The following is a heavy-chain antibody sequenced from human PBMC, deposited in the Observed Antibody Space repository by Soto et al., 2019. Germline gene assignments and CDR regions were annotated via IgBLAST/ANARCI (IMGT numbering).Heavy chain of an antibody. Sequence: QVQLGQSGAEVKKPGASVKVSCKASGYTFTSYGISWVRQAPGQGLEWMGWISGYNGNTNYAQKLQVRDAMTTHTATSTGYTEFRSLRSDDTAVYYCAYYDFWGGCMDVWGHGTTVTVSS. CDR1: GYTFTSYG. J-gene: IGHJ6*02. V-gene: IGHV1-18*01. CDR3: AYYDFWGGCMDV. D-gene: IGHD3-3*01. CDR2: ISGYNGNT.